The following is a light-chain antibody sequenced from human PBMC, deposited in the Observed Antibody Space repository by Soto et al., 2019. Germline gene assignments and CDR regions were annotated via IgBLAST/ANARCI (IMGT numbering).Light chain of an antibody. CDR3: QSYDISLSGLGV. V-gene: IGLV1-40*01. Sequence: QSVLTQPPSVSGAPGQRVTISCTGSSSNIGAGYDVYWYQQLPGTAPKLLIYANNKRPSGVPDRFSGSKYGTSASLAIAGLQAEDEADYYCQSYDISLSGLGVFGGGTKLTVL. CDR1: SSNIGAGYD. CDR2: ANN. J-gene: IGLJ2*01.